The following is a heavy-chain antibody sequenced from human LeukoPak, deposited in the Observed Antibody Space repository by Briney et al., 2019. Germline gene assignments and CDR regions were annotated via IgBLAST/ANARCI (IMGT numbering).Heavy chain of an antibody. CDR1: GFTVSSNY. CDR2: IYIGGST. V-gene: IGHV3-66*01. J-gene: IGHJ4*02. CDR3: AREYRGEYYFAY. D-gene: IGHD3-10*01. Sequence: GGSLRLSCAASGFTVSSNYMSWVRQAPGKGLEWVSVIYIGGSTYYADSVKGRFTISRDNSKNTLYLQMNSLRAEDTAVYYCAREYRGEYYFAYWGQGTLVTVSS.